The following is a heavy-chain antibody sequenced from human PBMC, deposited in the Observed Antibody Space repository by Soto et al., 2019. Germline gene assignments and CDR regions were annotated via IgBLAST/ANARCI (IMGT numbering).Heavy chain of an antibody. CDR2: IYWDDDK. V-gene: IGHV2-5*02. D-gene: IGHD3-22*01. CDR1: GFPLSTSGVG. J-gene: IGHJ1*01. Sequence: SGPTLVNPTPTLTLTCTFSGFPLSTSGVGVGWIRQPPGKALEWLALIYWDDDKRYSPSLKSRLTITKDTSKNQVVLTMTNMDPVDTATYYCAHAPGAYYDSSGYYYTVEYFQHWGQGTLVTVSS. CDR3: AHAPGAYYDSSGYYYTVEYFQH.